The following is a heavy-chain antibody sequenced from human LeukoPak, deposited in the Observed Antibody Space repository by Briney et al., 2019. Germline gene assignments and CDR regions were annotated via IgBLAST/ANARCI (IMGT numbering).Heavy chain of an antibody. CDR2: ISAYNGNT. CDR1: GYTFTSNY. D-gene: IGHD6-19*01. V-gene: IGHV1-18*04. J-gene: IGHJ6*02. CDR3: ARGAVGDGMDV. Sequence: VASVKVSCKASGYTFTSNYIHWVRQAPGQGLEWMGWISAYNGNTNYAQKLQGRVTMTTDTSTSTAYMELRSLRSDDTAVYYCARGAVGDGMDVWGQGTTVTVSS.